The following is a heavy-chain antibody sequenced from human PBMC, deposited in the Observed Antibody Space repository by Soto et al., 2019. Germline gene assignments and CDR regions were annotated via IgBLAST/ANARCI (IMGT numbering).Heavy chain of an antibody. V-gene: IGHV3-11*01. CDR1: GFTFSDYY. D-gene: IGHD3-3*01. CDR3: ARAKNYDFWSALKH. Sequence: TGGSLRLSCAASGFTFSDYYMSWIRQAPGKGLEWVSYISSSGSTIYYADSVKGRFTISRDNAKNSLYLQMNSLRAEDTAVYYCARAKNYDFWSALKHWGQGTLVTVSS. CDR2: ISSSGSTI. J-gene: IGHJ1*01.